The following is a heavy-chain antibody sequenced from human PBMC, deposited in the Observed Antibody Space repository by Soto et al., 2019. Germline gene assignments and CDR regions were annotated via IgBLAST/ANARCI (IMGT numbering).Heavy chain of an antibody. Sequence: QVQLQQWGAGLLKPSETLSLTCAVYGGSFCRYYWSWIRQPPGKGLEWIGEINHSGSTNYNPSLKSRVTISVDTSKNQFSLKLSSVTAADTAVHYCARGSGDYATHFDYWGQGTLVTVSS. J-gene: IGHJ4*02. CDR2: INHSGST. CDR1: GGSFCRYY. CDR3: ARGSGDYATHFDY. V-gene: IGHV4-34*01. D-gene: IGHD4-17*01.